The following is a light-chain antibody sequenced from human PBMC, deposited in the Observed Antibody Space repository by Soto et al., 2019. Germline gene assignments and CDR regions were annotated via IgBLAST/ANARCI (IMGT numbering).Light chain of an antibody. V-gene: IGKV1-39*01. CDR3: QQSYSTPLT. Sequence: MTQTPLSLSVTPGQPASISCKSSQSLLHSDGFNYLDWYLQKPGKAPKLLIYAASSLQSGVPSRFSGSGSGTDFTLTISSLQPEDFATYYCQQSYSTPLTFGGGTKVDIK. CDR1: QSLLHSDGFNY. J-gene: IGKJ4*01. CDR2: AAS.